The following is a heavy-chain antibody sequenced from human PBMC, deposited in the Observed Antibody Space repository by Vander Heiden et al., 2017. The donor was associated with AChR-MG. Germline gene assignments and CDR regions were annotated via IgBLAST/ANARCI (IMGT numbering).Heavy chain of an antibody. J-gene: IGHJ4*02. CDR1: GFTFSSYW. CDR2: INSDGSST. Sequence: EVQLVESGGGLVQPGGSLRLSCAASGFTFSSYWMHWVRQAPGKGLVWVSRINSDGSSTSYADSVKGRFTISRDNAKNTLYLQMNSLRAEDTAVYYCARASDNWNDVGGFDYWGQGTLVTVSS. V-gene: IGHV3-74*01. D-gene: IGHD1-20*01. CDR3: ARASDNWNDVGGFDY.